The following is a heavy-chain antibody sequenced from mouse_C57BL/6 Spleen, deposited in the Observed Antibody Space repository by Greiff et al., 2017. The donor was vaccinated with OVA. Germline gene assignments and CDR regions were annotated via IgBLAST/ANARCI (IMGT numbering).Heavy chain of an antibody. D-gene: IGHD4-1*01. Sequence: DVKLQESGPELVKPGASVKMSCKASGYTFTDYNMHWVKQSHGKSLEWIGYINPNNGGTSYNQKFKGKATLTVNKSSSTAYMELRSLTSEDSAVYYCAREELGRGAWFAYWGQGTLVTVSA. CDR2: INPNNGGT. V-gene: IGHV1-22*01. J-gene: IGHJ3*01. CDR1: GYTFTDYN. CDR3: AREELGRGAWFAY.